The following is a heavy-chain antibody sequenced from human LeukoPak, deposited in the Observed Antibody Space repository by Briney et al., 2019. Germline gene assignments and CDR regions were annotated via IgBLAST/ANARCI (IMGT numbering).Heavy chain of an antibody. CDR3: ARFSPRAMGNYLDF. J-gene: IGHJ4*02. Sequence: SETLSLTCAVYGVSFSGYYWSWIRQPPGKGLEWIGEINHSGSTNYNPSLKSRVTISVDTSKNQFSLKLSSVTAADTAVYYCARFSPRAMGNYLDFWGQGTLVTVSS. D-gene: IGHD7-27*01. CDR2: INHSGST. V-gene: IGHV4-34*01. CDR1: GVSFSGYY.